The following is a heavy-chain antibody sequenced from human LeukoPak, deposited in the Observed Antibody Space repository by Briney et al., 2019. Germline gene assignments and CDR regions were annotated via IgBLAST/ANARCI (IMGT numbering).Heavy chain of an antibody. CDR3: ARAGEMAPSAFDI. CDR1: GYTFTDYY. D-gene: IGHD5-24*01. J-gene: IGHJ3*02. CDR2: INPNSGGT. Sequence: ASVKVSCKASGYTFTDYYIHWVRQAPGQGLEWMGWINPNSGGTKYAQNFQGRVTMTTDTSISTAYMDLSRLRSNDTAVYYCARAGEMAPSAFDIWGQGTMVTVSS. V-gene: IGHV1-2*02.